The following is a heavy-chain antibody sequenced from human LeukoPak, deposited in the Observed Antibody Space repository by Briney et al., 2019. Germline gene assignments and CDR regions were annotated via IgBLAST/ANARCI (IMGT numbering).Heavy chain of an antibody. V-gene: IGHV3-15*07. CDR2: VKNRGDGRTT. Sequence: GGSLRLSCVVSTFTKAWMNWVRQAPGKGLEWVGRVKNRGDGRTTDYAAPVKGRFTISRDDSKRTVYLQMNNLKTEDTAVYFCTTEYYGGFDNWGQGTLATVSS. CDR1: TFTKAW. J-gene: IGHJ4*02. CDR3: TTEYYGGFDN. D-gene: IGHD3-16*01.